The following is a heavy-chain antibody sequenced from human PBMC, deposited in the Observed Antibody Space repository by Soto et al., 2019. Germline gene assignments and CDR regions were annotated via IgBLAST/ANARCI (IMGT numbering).Heavy chain of an antibody. D-gene: IGHD3-3*01. CDR3: AKSFTAWRWKGNYFDY. CDR1: GFAFNDYA. CDR2: ISYDGNNK. Sequence: QVQLVESGGGVVKPGRSLRLSCAASGFAFNDYAMHWVRQAPGKGLEWVAVISYDGNNKYYADSVKGRLIISRDNSKNTVYLQMSSLRADDTAVFYCAKSFTAWRWKGNYFDYWGQGTLVTVSS. V-gene: IGHV3-30*18. J-gene: IGHJ4*02.